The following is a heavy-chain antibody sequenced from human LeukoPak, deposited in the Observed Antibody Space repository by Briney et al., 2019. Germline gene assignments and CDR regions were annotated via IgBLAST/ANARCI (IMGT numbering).Heavy chain of an antibody. Sequence: PGGSLRLSCAASGFTFSSYSINWVRQAPGKGLEWLSYISRDSLTIFYADSVKGRFTISRDNAKKSLYLQMNSLRAEDTAVYYCARAVTTGYYYYYMDVWGKGTTVTISS. CDR1: GFTFSSYS. V-gene: IGHV3-48*01. J-gene: IGHJ6*03. D-gene: IGHD4-17*01. CDR2: ISRDSLTI. CDR3: ARAVTTGYYYYYMDV.